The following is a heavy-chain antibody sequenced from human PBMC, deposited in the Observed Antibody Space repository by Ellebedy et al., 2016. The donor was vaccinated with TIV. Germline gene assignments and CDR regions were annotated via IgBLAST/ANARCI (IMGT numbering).Heavy chain of an antibody. CDR3: ARTALTGTTVRWFDP. CDR2: IYPGDFVT. CDR1: GYMFSNYW. Sequence: PGGSLRLSCEGSGYMFSNYWIGWVRQVPGKGLEWMGIIYPGDFVTRYGPSFQGQVTISADNSISTAYLQWSSLKASDTAMYYCARTALTGTTVRWFDPWGQGTLVTVSS. D-gene: IGHD4-11*01. V-gene: IGHV5-51*01. J-gene: IGHJ5*02.